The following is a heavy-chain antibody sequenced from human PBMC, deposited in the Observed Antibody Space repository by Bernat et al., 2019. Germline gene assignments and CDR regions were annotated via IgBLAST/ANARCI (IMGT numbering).Heavy chain of an antibody. CDR3: ARDSGLELEGPVDY. D-gene: IGHD1-7*01. CDR2: IWYDGSNK. V-gene: IGHV3-33*01. Sequence: QVQLVESGGGVVQPGRSLRLSCAASGFTFSSYGMHWVRQAPGKGLEWVAVIWYDGSNKYYADSVKGRFTISRDNSKNTLYLQMNSLRAEDTAVYYCARDSGLELEGPVDYWGQGTLVTVSS. CDR1: GFTFSSYG. J-gene: IGHJ4*02.